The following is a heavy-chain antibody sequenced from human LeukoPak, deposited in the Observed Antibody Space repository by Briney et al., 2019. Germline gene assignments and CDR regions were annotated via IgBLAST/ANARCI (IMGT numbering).Heavy chain of an antibody. CDR2: IKQDGSEK. Sequence: PGESLRLSCAASGFTFSTYCMSWVRQAPGKGLEWVANIKQDGSEKYYVDSVKGRFTISRDNAQNSLYLQMTSLRAEDTAVYYCARGRFHYDSTGYSSFYYWGQGTLVTVSS. CDR3: ARGRFHYDSTGYSSFYY. CDR1: GFTFSTYC. V-gene: IGHV3-7*01. D-gene: IGHD3-22*01. J-gene: IGHJ4*02.